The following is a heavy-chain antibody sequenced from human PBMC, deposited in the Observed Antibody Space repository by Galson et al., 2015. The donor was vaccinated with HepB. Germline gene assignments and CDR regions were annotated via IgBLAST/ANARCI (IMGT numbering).Heavy chain of an antibody. CDR3: ARSRYVDR. V-gene: IGHV3-7*03. CDR2: INQDGSEK. Sequence: SLRLSCAASGFAFSSYYMSWVRQVPGKGLEWVANINQDGSEKNYVGSVKGRFSISRDNDKNSLYLQMNNLGGEDTAVYFCARSRYVDRWGQGTTVIVSS. CDR1: GFAFSSYY. D-gene: IGHD1-14*01. J-gene: IGHJ6*02.